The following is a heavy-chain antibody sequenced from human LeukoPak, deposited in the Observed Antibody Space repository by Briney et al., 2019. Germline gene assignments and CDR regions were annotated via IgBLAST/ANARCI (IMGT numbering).Heavy chain of an antibody. CDR2: IYYSGST. CDR1: GGSISSGGYY. Sequence: PSETLSLTCTVSGGSISSGGYYWSWLRQHPGKGLEWFGYIYYSGSTYYNPSLKSRVTISVDTSKNQFSLKLSSVTAADTAVYYCAREQENWNDARTGFDYWGQGTLVTVSS. V-gene: IGHV4-31*03. J-gene: IGHJ4*02. CDR3: AREQENWNDARTGFDY. D-gene: IGHD1-1*01.